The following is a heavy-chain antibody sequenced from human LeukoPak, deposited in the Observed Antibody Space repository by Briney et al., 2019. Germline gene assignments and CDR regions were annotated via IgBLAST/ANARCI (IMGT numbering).Heavy chain of an antibody. CDR3: ARAEGVAGVRTWFDP. V-gene: IGHV1-69*13. CDR1: GYTFTSYG. J-gene: IGHJ5*02. D-gene: IGHD6-19*01. Sequence: EASVKVSCKASGYTFTSYGISWVRQAPGQGLEWMGGIIPIFGTANYAQKFQGRVTITADESTSTAYMELSSLRSEDTAVYYCARAEGVAGVRTWFDPWGQGTLVTVSS. CDR2: IIPIFGTA.